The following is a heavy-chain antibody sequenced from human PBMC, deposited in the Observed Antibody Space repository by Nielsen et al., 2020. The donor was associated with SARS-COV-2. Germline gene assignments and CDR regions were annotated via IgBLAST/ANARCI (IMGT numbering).Heavy chain of an antibody. CDR3: ARFRVGSTSWFDP. Sequence: WVRQAPGQGLEWMGWISAYNGNTNYAQKLQGRVTMTTDTSTSTAYMELRSLRSDDTAVYYCARFRVGSTSWFDPWGQGTLVTVSS. D-gene: IGHD2-2*01. CDR2: ISAYNGNT. J-gene: IGHJ5*02. V-gene: IGHV1-18*01.